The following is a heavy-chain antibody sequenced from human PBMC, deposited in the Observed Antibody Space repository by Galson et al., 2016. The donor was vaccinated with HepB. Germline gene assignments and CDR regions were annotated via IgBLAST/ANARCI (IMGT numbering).Heavy chain of an antibody. V-gene: IGHV6-1*01. D-gene: IGHD6-19*01. J-gene: IGHJ4*02. CDR1: GDSVSSNSAA. CDR2: THCRSKCYN. Sequence: CAISGDSVSSNSAAWNWIRQSPSRGLEWLGRTHCRSKCYNDYAVSAKTRITINPDTAKNQFSLQLKSVTPEDTAVYYCARESSLYTGYTSGGRNDFWGLGTLVTVSS. CDR3: ARESSLYTGYTSGGRNDF.